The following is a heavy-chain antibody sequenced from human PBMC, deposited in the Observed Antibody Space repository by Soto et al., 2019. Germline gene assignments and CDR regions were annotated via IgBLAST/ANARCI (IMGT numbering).Heavy chain of an antibody. V-gene: IGHV3-74*03. CDR2: IYSDGSGP. CDR3: AALNSFGSDY. D-gene: IGHD5-18*01. J-gene: IGHJ4*02. Sequence: PGGSLRLSCAASGFTFSNFWMRWVRQAPGKGLVWVSRIYSDGSGPMYADSVKGRFTISRDNAKSTLYLQMNSLRAEDTAVYYCAALNSFGSDYWGRGTLVTVSS. CDR1: GFTFSNFW.